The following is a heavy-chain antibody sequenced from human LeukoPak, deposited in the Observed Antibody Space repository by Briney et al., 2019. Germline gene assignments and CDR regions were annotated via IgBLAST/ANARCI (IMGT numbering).Heavy chain of an antibody. Sequence: ASVKVSCKASGYTFTGYYMHWVRQAPGQGLEWMGWINPNSGGTNYAQKLQGRVTMTTDTSTSTAYMELRSLRSDDTAVYYCARARPALTVVTPVGYWGQGTLVTVSS. CDR3: ARARPALTVVTPVGY. D-gene: IGHD4-23*01. V-gene: IGHV1-2*02. CDR1: GYTFTGYY. J-gene: IGHJ4*02. CDR2: INPNSGGT.